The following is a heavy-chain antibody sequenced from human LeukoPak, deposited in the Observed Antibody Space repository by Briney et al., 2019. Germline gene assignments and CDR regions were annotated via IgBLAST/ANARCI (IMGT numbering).Heavy chain of an antibody. CDR1: GGSFSGYY. V-gene: IGHV4-34*01. D-gene: IGHD6-19*01. CDR2: INHSGSA. Sequence: SETLSLTCTVSGGSFSGYYCTWIRQPPGKGLEWIGEINHSGSANYNPSLKSRVTISLDTSKNQFSLKLSSVTAADTAVYYCARAYSSGWLNFDYWGQGTLVTVSS. CDR3: ARAYSSGWLNFDY. J-gene: IGHJ4*02.